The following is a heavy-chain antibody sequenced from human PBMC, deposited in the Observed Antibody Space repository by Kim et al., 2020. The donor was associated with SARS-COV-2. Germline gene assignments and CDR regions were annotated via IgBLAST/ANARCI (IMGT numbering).Heavy chain of an antibody. CDR2: IKQDGSEK. D-gene: IGHD3-22*01. CDR1: GFTFSSYW. J-gene: IGHJ4*02. Sequence: GGSLRLSCAASGFTFSSYWMSWVRQAPGKGLEWVANIKQDGSEKYYVDSVKGRFTISRDNAKNSLNLQMNSLRAEDMAVYYCARETTPGITMIVVVTRPDYFDYWGQGTLVTVSS. V-gene: IGHV3-7*01. CDR3: ARETTPGITMIVVVTRPDYFDY.